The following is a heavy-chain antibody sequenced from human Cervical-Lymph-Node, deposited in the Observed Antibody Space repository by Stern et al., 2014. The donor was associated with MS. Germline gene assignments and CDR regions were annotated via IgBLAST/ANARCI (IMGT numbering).Heavy chain of an antibody. J-gene: IGHJ4*02. V-gene: IGHV3-33*01. CDR1: GFTFSSYG. CDR3: ARDPNGWSFDY. Sequence: VQLVESGGGVVQPGRSLRLSCAASGFTFSSYGMHWVRQAPGKGLEWVAVIWYDGSNKYYADSVKGRFTISRDNSKNTLYLQMNSLRAEDTAVYYCARDPNGWSFDYWGQGTLVTVSS. D-gene: IGHD6-19*01. CDR2: IWYDGSNK.